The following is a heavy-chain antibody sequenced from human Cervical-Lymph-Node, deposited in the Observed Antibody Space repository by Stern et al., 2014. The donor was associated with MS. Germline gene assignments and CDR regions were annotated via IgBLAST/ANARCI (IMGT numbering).Heavy chain of an antibody. J-gene: IGHJ5*02. V-gene: IGHV1-18*04. CDR2: ISAYNGNT. CDR3: AREVYYDSSGYYGWFDP. CDR1: GYTFTSYG. Sequence: VQLVQSGAEVKKPGASVKVSCKASGYTFTSYGISWGRQAPGQGLEWMGWISAYNGNTNYAQKLQGRVTMTTDTSTSTAYMELRSLRSDDTAVYYCAREVYYDSSGYYGWFDPWGQGTLVTVSS. D-gene: IGHD3-22*01.